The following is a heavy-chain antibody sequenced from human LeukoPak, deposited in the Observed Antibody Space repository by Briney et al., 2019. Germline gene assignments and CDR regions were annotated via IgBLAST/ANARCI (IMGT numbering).Heavy chain of an antibody. V-gene: IGHV3-30*18. D-gene: IGHD1-26*01. Sequence: GGSLRLSCAASGFTFSDYGMHWVRQAPGKGLEWVAVISYDGSNKYYADSVKGRFTISRDNSKNTLYLQMNSLRAENTAVYYCAKEWDIDYWGQGTLVTVSS. CDR2: ISYDGSNK. CDR1: GFTFSDYG. J-gene: IGHJ4*02. CDR3: AKEWDIDY.